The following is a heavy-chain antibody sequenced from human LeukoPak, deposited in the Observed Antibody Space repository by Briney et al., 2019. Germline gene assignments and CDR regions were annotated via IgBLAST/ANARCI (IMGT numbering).Heavy chain of an antibody. J-gene: IGHJ4*02. CDR2: ISSSGDT. V-gene: IGHV3-23*01. CDR3: ARGSSDY. Sequence: HPGGSLRLSCAASGFTFSSYAMSWVRQAPGKGLEWVSAISSSGDTYYAGSVKGRFTISRDNSKNTLYLQMNSLRAEDTAVYYCARGSSDYWGQGTLVTVSS. CDR1: GFTFSSYA. D-gene: IGHD2-2*01.